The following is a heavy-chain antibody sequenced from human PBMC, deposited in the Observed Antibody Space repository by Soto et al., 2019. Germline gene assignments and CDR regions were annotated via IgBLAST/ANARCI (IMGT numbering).Heavy chain of an antibody. Sequence: GGSLRLSCAASGFTFTSYAMGWVRQAPGKGLECVSVVSRGGSTHYADSVTGRFIVSRDNSKNTVSLQMNSLRVDDTAVYYCAKRRGAGGHFDYWGQGALVTVSS. D-gene: IGHD2-15*01. CDR2: VSRGGST. J-gene: IGHJ4*02. CDR1: GFTFTSYA. V-gene: IGHV3-23*01. CDR3: AKRRGAGGHFDY.